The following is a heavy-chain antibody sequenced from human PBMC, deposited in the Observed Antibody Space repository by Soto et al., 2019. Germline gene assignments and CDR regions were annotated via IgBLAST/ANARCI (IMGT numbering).Heavy chain of an antibody. D-gene: IGHD2-21*02. Sequence: GGSLRLSCAASGFTVSSNYMSWVRQAPGKGLEWVSVIYSGGSTYYADSVKARFTISRDNSKDTLYLQMNSLRAEDTGVYYCASGTVKTAGGAFDIWGQGTMVTVSS. CDR2: IYSGGST. J-gene: IGHJ3*02. CDR1: GFTVSSNY. CDR3: ASGTVKTAGGAFDI. V-gene: IGHV3-53*01.